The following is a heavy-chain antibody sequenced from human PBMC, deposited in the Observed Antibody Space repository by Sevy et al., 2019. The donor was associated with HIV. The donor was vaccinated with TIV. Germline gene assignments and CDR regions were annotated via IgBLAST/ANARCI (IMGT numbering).Heavy chain of an antibody. V-gene: IGHV3-23*01. D-gene: IGHD3-3*01. CDR2: MSGRGDSR. CDR1: GFRFGSQA. J-gene: IGHJ4*01. CDR3: AKDVPDQSCDDDFWSGSPCFDY. Sequence: GGSLRLSCVGSGFRFGSQAMSWVRQAPGKGLEWVSGMSGRGDSRGYAHSVKGRFTISRDNSKNTVYLQMNSLTAEDTALYYCAKDVPDQSCDDDFWSGSPCFDYWGRGILVTVSS.